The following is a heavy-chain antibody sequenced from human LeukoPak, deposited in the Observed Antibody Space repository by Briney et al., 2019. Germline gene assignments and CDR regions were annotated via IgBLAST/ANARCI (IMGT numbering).Heavy chain of an antibody. CDR2: ICTDGRV. CDR3: ARSGGWSWFDP. V-gene: IGHV4-4*07. CDR1: GGSLTSYC. D-gene: IGHD1-14*01. J-gene: IGHJ5*02. Sequence: PSETLSLTCSVSGGSLTSYCWAWIRQSAGKGLQRIGRICTDGRVNYTPSLKSRVTMAVDTSRSQFSLNLISVTAEDTAVYYCARSGGWSWFDPWGQGTRVTVSS.